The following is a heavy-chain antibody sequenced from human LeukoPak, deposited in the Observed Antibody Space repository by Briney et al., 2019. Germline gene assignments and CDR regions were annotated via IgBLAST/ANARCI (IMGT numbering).Heavy chain of an antibody. V-gene: IGHV1-2*02. J-gene: IGHJ4*02. CDR1: GYTFTGYY. Sequence: GASVKVSCKASGYTFTGYYMHWVRQAPGQGLEWMGWINPNSGGTNYAQKFQGRVTMTRDTSISTAYMELSRLRSDDTAVYYCARQPRNYGDYHYFDYWGQGTLVTVSS. D-gene: IGHD4-17*01. CDR3: ARQPRNYGDYHYFDY. CDR2: INPNSGGT.